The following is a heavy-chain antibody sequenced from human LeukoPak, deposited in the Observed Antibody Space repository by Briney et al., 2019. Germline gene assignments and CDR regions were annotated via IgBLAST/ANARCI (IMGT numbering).Heavy chain of an antibody. CDR2: IYYSGST. CDR3: ARDFITEYYYDSSGYYLRFDP. CDR1: GGSISSSSYY. Sequence: PSETLSLTCTVSGGSISSSSYYWGWIRQPPGKGLEWIGSIYYSGSTYYNPSLKSRVTISVDTSKNQFSLKLSSVTAADTAVYYCARDFITEYYYDSSGYYLRFDPWGQGTLVTVSS. J-gene: IGHJ5*02. D-gene: IGHD3-22*01. V-gene: IGHV4-39*07.